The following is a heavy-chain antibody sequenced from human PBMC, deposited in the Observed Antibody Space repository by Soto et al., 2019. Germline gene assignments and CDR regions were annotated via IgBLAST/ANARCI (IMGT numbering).Heavy chain of an antibody. Sequence: PSETLSLTCTVSGGSISSGGYYWSWIRQHPGKGLEWIGYIYYSGGTYYNPSLKSRVTISVDTSKNQFFLKLSSVTVADTAVYYCARDRDFGSDLYRGVWGQG. CDR1: GGSISSGGYY. CDR3: ARDRDFGSDLYRGV. D-gene: IGHD3-3*01. CDR2: IYYSGGT. V-gene: IGHV4-31*03. J-gene: IGHJ4*02.